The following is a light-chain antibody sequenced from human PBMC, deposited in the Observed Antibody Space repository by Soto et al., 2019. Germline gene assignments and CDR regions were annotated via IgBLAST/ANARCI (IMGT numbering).Light chain of an antibody. CDR2: DVS. CDR3: CSYASSDTWV. V-gene: IGLV2-11*01. J-gene: IGLJ3*02. CDR1: SSDVGGYKY. Sequence: QSALTQPRSVSGSPGQSVTISCTGTSSDVGGYKYVSWYQQHPGKAPKLMIYDVSKRPSGVPDRFSGSKSGNTASLTISGLQAEDEADYYCCSYASSDTWVFGGGTKLTVL.